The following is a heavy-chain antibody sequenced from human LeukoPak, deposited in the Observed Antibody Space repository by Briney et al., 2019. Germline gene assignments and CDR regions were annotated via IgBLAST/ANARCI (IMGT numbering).Heavy chain of an antibody. D-gene: IGHD3-10*01. J-gene: IGHJ3*02. V-gene: IGHV3-13*05. CDR3: ARANGWFGDAFDI. CDR2: IGTDGDQ. Sequence: PGGSLRLSCAASGFTFSSYDMHWVRQATGKGLEWVSAIGTDGDQYYQGSVKGRFTISRENAKNSLYLQMNSLRAGDTAVYYCARANGWFGDAFDIWGQGTMVTVSS. CDR1: GFTFSSYD.